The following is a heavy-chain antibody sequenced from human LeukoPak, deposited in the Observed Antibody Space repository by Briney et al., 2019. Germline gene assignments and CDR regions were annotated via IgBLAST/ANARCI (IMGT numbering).Heavy chain of an antibody. CDR3: AKDRGDWKYFDY. CDR2: IRYEGSNK. Sequence: GGSLRLSCAASGFTFSSFAMQWVRQAPGKGPEWVAFIRYEGSNKYYADSVKGRFTISRDNSKNTLYLQMNSLRGEDTAVYYCAKDRGDWKYFDYWGQGTLVTVSS. D-gene: IGHD1-1*01. CDR1: GFTFSSFA. J-gene: IGHJ4*02. V-gene: IGHV3-30*02.